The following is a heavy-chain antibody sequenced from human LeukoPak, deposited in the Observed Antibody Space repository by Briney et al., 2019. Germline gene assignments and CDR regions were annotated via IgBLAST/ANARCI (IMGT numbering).Heavy chain of an antibody. V-gene: IGHV4-59*01. CDR3: ARTRRHYYGSGKNLTPWPAGLDV. J-gene: IGHJ6*02. Sequence: SETLSLTCTVSGGSFSDYYWTWIRQPPGKGLEWIGCSGSTNYNPSLKSRVTISTDTSKRHFSLTLSSVTADDTAVYYCARTRRHYYGSGKNLTPWPAGLDVWGQGTTVIVS. CDR2: CSGST. D-gene: IGHD3-10*01. CDR1: GGSFSDYY.